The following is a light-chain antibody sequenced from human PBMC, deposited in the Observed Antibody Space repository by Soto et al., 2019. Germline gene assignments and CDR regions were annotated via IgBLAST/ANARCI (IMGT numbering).Light chain of an antibody. V-gene: IGKV3-11*01. J-gene: IGKJ5*01. Sequence: EIVLTQSPATLSLSPGERATLSCRASQSVGSYLAWHQQKTGQAPRLLLYDASNRATGIPARFSGSGSGTDFTLTISSLEPEDFAVYYCQQRSNWPPTFGQGTRLE. CDR1: QSVGSY. CDR3: QQRSNWPPT. CDR2: DAS.